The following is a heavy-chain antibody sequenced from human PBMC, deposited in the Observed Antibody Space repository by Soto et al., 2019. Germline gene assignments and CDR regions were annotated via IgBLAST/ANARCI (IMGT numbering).Heavy chain of an antibody. D-gene: IGHD3-3*01. CDR3: AREGGEYYDFWNGYYQLEAFDI. V-gene: IGHV3-30-3*01. Sequence: QVQLVESGGGVVQPGRSLRLSCAASGFTFISNAMHWVRQAPGKGLEWVAVISYDGSNKYYADSVKGRFTISRDKYENTLFLQMNNLRAEETAVYYCAREGGEYYDFWNGYYQLEAFDIWGHGTMVTVSS. CDR1: GFTFISNA. CDR2: ISYDGSNK. J-gene: IGHJ3*02.